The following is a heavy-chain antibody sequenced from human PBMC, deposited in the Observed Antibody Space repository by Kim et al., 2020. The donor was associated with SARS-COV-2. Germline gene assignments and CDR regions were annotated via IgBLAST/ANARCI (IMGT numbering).Heavy chain of an antibody. D-gene: IGHD3-22*01. CDR3: ESNIGITMIVVVTGWFDR. CDR2: IYDSGST. CDR1: GGSISSGGYY. J-gene: IGHJ5*02. V-gene: IGHV4-31*03. Sequence: SETLSLTCTVSGGSISSGGYYWSWIRQHPGKGREWIGYIYDSGSTYYNPSRKSRVTISVDTSKNQFSLKLRSVTAADTAVYDCESNIGITMIVVVTGWFDRWGQGTLVTVSP.